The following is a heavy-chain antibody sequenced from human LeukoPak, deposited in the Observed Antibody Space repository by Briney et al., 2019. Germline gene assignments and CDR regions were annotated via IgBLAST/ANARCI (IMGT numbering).Heavy chain of an antibody. CDR2: INHSGST. V-gene: IGHV4-34*01. CDR1: GGSFSGYY. Sequence: SETLSLTCAVYGGSFSGYYWSWIRQPPGKGLEWNGEINHSGSTNYNPSLKSRVTISVDTSKNQFSLKLSSVTAADTAVYYCASGGGCSSTSCHPAYYYGMDVWGKGTTVTVSS. J-gene: IGHJ6*04. CDR3: ASGGGCSSTSCHPAYYYGMDV. D-gene: IGHD2-2*01.